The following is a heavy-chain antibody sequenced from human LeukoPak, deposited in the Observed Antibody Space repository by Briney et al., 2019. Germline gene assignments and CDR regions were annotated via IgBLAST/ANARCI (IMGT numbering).Heavy chain of an antibody. CDR1: GYTFNGYY. CDR3: ARDRFREYYYDSSGYYYLDY. Sequence: ASVNVSCKASGYTFNGYYMHWVRQAPGQGLEWMGWIDPNSGGTNYAQKFQGRVTMTRDTSISTAYMELSRLRSDDTAVYYCARDRFREYYYDSSGYYYLDYWGQGTLVTVSS. J-gene: IGHJ4*02. D-gene: IGHD3-22*01. CDR2: IDPNSGGT. V-gene: IGHV1-2*02.